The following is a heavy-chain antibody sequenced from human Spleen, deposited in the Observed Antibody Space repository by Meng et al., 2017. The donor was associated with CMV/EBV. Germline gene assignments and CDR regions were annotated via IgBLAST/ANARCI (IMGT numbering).Heavy chain of an antibody. V-gene: IGHV3-7*01. Sequence: GESLKISCASSGFIFSSYWMSWVRQAPGKGLEWVASVKRDGSERYYVDSVKGRFTISRDNVKNSVYLQMNSLRAEDTAVYYCARSHIVVVPAARYYYYYGMDVWGQGTTVTVSS. J-gene: IGHJ6*02. CDR1: GFIFSSYW. CDR2: VKRDGSER. D-gene: IGHD2-2*01. CDR3: ARSHIVVVPAARYYYYYGMDV.